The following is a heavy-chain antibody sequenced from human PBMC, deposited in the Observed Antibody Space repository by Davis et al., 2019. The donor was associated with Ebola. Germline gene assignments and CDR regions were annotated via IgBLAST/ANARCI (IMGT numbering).Heavy chain of an antibody. J-gene: IGHJ6*02. CDR2: IYYSGST. D-gene: IGHD4-17*01. Sequence: SETLSLSCTVSGGSISSSSYYWGWIRQPPGKGLEWIGSIYYSGSTYYNPSLKSRVTISVDKSKNQFSLKLSSVTAADTAVYYCARETVTTIYYYGMDVWGQGTTVTVSS. CDR3: ARETVTTIYYYGMDV. V-gene: IGHV4-39*07. CDR1: GGSISSSSYY.